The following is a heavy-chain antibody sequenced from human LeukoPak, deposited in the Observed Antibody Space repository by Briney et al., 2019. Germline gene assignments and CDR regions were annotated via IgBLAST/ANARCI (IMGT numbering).Heavy chain of an antibody. D-gene: IGHD6-13*01. V-gene: IGHV3-33*06. CDR3: AKGRYSSSWYDDY. CDR1: GFNFGIYG. J-gene: IGHJ4*02. CDR2: MWDDGTNE. Sequence: GGSLRLSCAASGFNFGIYGMHWVRQAPGKGLEGVAVMWDDGTNENYVDSVKGRFTISRDNGKKTLYLQMNSLRAEDTAVYYCAKGRYSSSWYDDYWGQGTLVTVSS.